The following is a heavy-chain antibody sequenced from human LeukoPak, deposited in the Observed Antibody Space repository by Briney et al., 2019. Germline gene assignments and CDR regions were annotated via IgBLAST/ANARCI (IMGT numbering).Heavy chain of an antibody. CDR3: ARRGYSSGWESSYYFDY. Sequence: SEILSLTCTFPGGSISSSYWSWIRQPPGKGLERIGYIYYSGSTNYNPSLKSRVTISVDTSKNQFSLKLSSVTAADTAVYYCARRGYSSGWESSYYFDYWGQGTLVTVSS. D-gene: IGHD6-19*01. CDR1: GGSISSSY. J-gene: IGHJ4*02. CDR2: IYYSGST. V-gene: IGHV4-59*08.